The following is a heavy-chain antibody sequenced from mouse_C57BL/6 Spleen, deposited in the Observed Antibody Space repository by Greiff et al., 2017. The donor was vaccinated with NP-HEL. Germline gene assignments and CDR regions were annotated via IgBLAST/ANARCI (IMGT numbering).Heavy chain of an antibody. Sequence: EVQLQESEGGLVQPGSSMKLSCTASGFTFSAYYMAWVRQVPEKGLEWVANINYDGSSTYYLDSLKSRFIISRDNAKNILYLQMSRLKSEDTATYYCARVDGYYTSYAMDYWGQGTSVTVSS. CDR1: GFTFSAYY. CDR3: ARVDGYYTSYAMDY. D-gene: IGHD2-3*01. J-gene: IGHJ4*01. CDR2: INYDGSST. V-gene: IGHV5-16*01.